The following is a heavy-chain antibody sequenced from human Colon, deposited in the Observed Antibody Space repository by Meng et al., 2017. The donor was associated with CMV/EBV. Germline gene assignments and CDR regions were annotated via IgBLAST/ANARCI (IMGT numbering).Heavy chain of an antibody. CDR3: ATAVGMSGFTDH. CDR1: GFTFNGYG. V-gene: IGHV3-30*02. D-gene: IGHD2-21*01. J-gene: IGHJ5*02. CDR2: IRKDGSSK. Sequence: GESLKISCAASGFTFNGYGMHWVRQAPGKGLEWVAFIRKDGSSKYYAESVKGRFTISRDNSMKTLFLQMINLRPEDTAVYYCATAVGMSGFTDHWGQGTPVTVSS.